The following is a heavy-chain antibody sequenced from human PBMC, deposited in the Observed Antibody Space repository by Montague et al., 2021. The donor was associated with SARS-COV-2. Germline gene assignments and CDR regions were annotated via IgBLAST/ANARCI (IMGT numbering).Heavy chain of an antibody. CDR1: GGSISSSNYY. J-gene: IGHJ3*02. CDR2: IYYSGST. D-gene: IGHD3-22*01. CDR3: ASPTYYYDSSGSDAFDI. V-gene: IGHV4-39*01. Sequence: SETGSLTCTVSGGSISSSNYYWGWIRQPPGKGLEWIGSIYYSGSTYYNPSLKSRVTISVDTSKNQFSLKLSPVTAADTAVYYCASPTYYYDSSGSDAFDIWGQGTMVTVSS.